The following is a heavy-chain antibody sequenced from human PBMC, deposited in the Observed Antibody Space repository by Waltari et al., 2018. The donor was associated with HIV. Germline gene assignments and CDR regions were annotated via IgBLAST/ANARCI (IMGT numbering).Heavy chain of an antibody. J-gene: IGHJ4*02. V-gene: IGHV3-7*01. CDR3: ARERYSSSYFGY. D-gene: IGHD6-6*01. Sequence: DSVKGRFTISRDNAKNSLYLQMNSLRAEDTAVYYCARERYSSSYFGYWGQGTLVTVSS.